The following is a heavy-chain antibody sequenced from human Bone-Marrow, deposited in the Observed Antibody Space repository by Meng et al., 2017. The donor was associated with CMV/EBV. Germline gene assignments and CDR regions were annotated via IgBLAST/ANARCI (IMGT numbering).Heavy chain of an antibody. CDR1: GYTFTGYY. V-gene: IGHV1-2*02. J-gene: IGHJ4*02. D-gene: IGHD2-21*01. CDR3: ARDRGVIALDY. Sequence: ASVKVSCKASGYTFTGYYMHWVRQAPGQGLEWMGWINPNSGGTNYAQKFQGRVTMTRDTSISTAYMELSRLRSEDTAVYYWARDRGVIALDYWGQGTLVTVSS. CDR2: INPNSGGT.